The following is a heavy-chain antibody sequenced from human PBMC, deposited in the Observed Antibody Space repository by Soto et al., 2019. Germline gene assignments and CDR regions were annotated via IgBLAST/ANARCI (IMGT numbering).Heavy chain of an antibody. Sequence: SETLSLTCAVYGGSFSGYYWSWIRQPPGKGLEWIGEINHSGSTNYNPSLKSRVTISVDTSKNQFSLKLSSVTAADTAVYYCARGDFWSGYYTGGWFDPWGQGTLVTAPQ. CDR2: INHSGST. V-gene: IGHV4-34*01. J-gene: IGHJ5*02. CDR3: ARGDFWSGYYTGGWFDP. D-gene: IGHD3-3*01. CDR1: GGSFSGYY.